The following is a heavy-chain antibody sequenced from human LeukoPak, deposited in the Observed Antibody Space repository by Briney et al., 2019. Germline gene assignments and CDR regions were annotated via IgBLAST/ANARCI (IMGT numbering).Heavy chain of an antibody. V-gene: IGHV3-23*01. Sequence: GGSLRLSCAASGFTFTNYAMSWVRQAPGKGLEWVSGISTSVGRTYYPDSVKGRFTISRDNSQNTLYLQMNSLRAEDTAVYYCARPDRYGDYEASAFDIWGQGTMVTVSS. CDR2: ISTSVGRT. CDR1: GFTFTNYA. CDR3: ARPDRYGDYEASAFDI. D-gene: IGHD4-17*01. J-gene: IGHJ3*02.